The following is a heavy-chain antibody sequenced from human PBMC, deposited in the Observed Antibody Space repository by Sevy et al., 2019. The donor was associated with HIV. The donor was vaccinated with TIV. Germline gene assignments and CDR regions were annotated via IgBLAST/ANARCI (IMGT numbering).Heavy chain of an antibody. CDR3: ATHAGIAAAGRVFDY. CDR2: TRNKADSYTT. D-gene: IGHD6-13*01. J-gene: IGHJ4*02. V-gene: IGHV3-72*01. Sequence: GGSLRLSCAASGFTFSDHYMEWVRQAPGKGLEWVVRTRNKADSYTTEYAASVKGRFTISREDSKNSLYLQMNSLKTEDTAVYYCATHAGIAAAGRVFDYWHQGSLVTVSS. CDR1: GFTFSDHY.